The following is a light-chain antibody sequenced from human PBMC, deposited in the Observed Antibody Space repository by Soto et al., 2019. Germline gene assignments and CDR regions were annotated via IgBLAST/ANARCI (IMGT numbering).Light chain of an antibody. CDR1: ESISTW. CDR2: DSY. V-gene: IGKV1-5*01. Sequence: IQMNQTPSNLSSFVGDRVTITCRASESISTWLAGYQQEPGQATQLLICDSYSLESGLPSRFSGSGSGTELTLTMSSLQPDGFATYYGQLYKRSDTRTLGGGSNGEI. CDR3: QLYKRSDTRT. J-gene: IGKJ4*01.